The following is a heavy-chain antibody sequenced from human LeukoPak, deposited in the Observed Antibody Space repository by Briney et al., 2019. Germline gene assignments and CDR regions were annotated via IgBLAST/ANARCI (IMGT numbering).Heavy chain of an antibody. CDR1: GYTFTSYG. V-gene: IGHV1-18*01. CDR3: ARARIVGATAWYFDL. Sequence: GASVKVSCKASGYTFTSYGISWVRQAPGQGLEWMGWISAYNGNTNYAQKLQGRVTMTTDTSTSTAYMELRSLRSEDTAVYYCARARIVGATAWYFDLWGRGTLVTVSS. D-gene: IGHD1-26*01. CDR2: ISAYNGNT. J-gene: IGHJ2*01.